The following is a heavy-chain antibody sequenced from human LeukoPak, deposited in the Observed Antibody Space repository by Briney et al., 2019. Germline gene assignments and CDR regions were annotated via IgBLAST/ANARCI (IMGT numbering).Heavy chain of an antibody. D-gene: IGHD3-3*01. Sequence: GASVKVSCKASGYTFSSYGITWVRQAPGQGLEWMGWISAYNDNTNYAQKVQGRVTMTTDISTSTAYMELRSLKSDDTAVYYCASLVGPHTIFGVVKVAENINDYWGQGTLVTVSS. J-gene: IGHJ4*02. V-gene: IGHV1-18*01. CDR3: ASLVGPHTIFGVVKVAENINDY. CDR1: GYTFSSYG. CDR2: ISAYNDNT.